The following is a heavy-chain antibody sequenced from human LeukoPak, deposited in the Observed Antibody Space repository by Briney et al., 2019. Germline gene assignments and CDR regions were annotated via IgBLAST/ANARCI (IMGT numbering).Heavy chain of an antibody. J-gene: IGHJ6*03. V-gene: IGHV1-8*03. D-gene: IGHD3-10*01. CDR1: GYTFTGYY. CDR3: ARRGRAAMVWGVIKDYYMDV. CDR2: MNPNSGNT. Sequence: ASVKVSCKASGYTFTGYYMHWVRQAPGQGLEWMGWMNPNSGNTVYAQKFQGRVTITRNTSISTAYMELSSLRSEDAAVYYCARRGRAAMVWGVIKDYYMDVWGKGTTVTVSS.